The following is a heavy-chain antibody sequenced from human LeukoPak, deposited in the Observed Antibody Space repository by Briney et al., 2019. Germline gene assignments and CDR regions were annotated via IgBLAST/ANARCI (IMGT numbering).Heavy chain of an antibody. Sequence: ASVKVSCKASGGTFSSYAMSWVRQAPGKGLEWVSAISGSGGSTYYADSVKGRFTISRDNSKNTLYLQMNSLRAEDTAVYYCAKDQARAMAYYFDYWGQGTLVTVSS. CDR2: ISGSGGST. V-gene: IGHV3-23*01. J-gene: IGHJ4*02. D-gene: IGHD5-18*01. CDR3: AKDQARAMAYYFDY. CDR1: GGTFSSYA.